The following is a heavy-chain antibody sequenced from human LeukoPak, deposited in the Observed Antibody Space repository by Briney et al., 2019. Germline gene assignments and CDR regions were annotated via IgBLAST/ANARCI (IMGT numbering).Heavy chain of an antibody. J-gene: IGHJ4*02. Sequence: GGSLRLSCAASGFTFSNAWMSWVRQAPGKELEWVANIKQDGREIYYVDSVKGRFTISRDNAKNSLYLQMNSLRAEDTAVYYCARDKQVGATYFDYWGQGTLVTVSS. D-gene: IGHD1-26*01. CDR2: IKQDGREI. V-gene: IGHV3-7*01. CDR1: GFTFSNAW. CDR3: ARDKQVGATYFDY.